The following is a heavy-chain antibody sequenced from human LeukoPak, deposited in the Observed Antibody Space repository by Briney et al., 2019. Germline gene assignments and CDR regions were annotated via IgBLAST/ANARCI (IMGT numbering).Heavy chain of an antibody. D-gene: IGHD2-2*01. J-gene: IGHJ3*02. CDR3: AGYGVEVPAARDAFDI. V-gene: IGHV3-7*01. CDR1: GFTFTSYW. Sequence: GGSLRLSCAASGFTFTSYWMSWVRQAPGKGLEWVANIKQDGSEKYYVDSVKGRFTISRDNVKNSLYLQMNSLRAEDTAVYYCAGYGVEVPAARDAFDIWGQGTMVTVSS. CDR2: IKQDGSEK.